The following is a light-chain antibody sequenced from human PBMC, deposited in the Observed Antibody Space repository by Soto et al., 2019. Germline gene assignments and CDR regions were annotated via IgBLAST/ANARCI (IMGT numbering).Light chain of an antibody. Sequence: EIVLTQSPGTLSLSPGERATLSCRASQSVSSSYLAWYQQKPGQAPRLLIYGASSRATGIPDRFSGSGSGTDFTLTISVLEPQAFAVYYSQHRGTFCQGTKVDIK. CDR2: GAS. CDR3: QHRGT. J-gene: IGKJ1*01. V-gene: IGKV3-20*01. CDR1: QSVSSSY.